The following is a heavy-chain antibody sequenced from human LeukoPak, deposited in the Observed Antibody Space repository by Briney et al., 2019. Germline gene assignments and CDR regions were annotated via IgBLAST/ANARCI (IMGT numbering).Heavy chain of an antibody. CDR2: INPNSGGT. Sequence: ASVKVSCKASGYNFNAYYMHWVRQAPGQGLDWMGWINPNSGGTNYAQKFQGRVTLTRDTSINTVHMEVNRLTSDDTVVYYCARGEWLVLGDHWGQGTPVTVSS. CDR3: ARGEWLVLGDH. CDR1: GYNFNAYY. V-gene: IGHV1-2*02. D-gene: IGHD3-3*01. J-gene: IGHJ4*02.